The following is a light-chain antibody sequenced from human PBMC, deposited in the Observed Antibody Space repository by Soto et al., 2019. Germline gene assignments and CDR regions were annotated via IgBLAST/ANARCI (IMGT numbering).Light chain of an antibody. V-gene: IGLV2-14*03. Sequence: QSALTQPASVSGSPGQSITISCSGTSSDIGSYSHAAWYQQFPGKSPKLMIYAVSDRPPGVSDRFSGSKSGITASLTISGLQTEDEADYYCISYTDRQSYLFGTGTKVTVL. J-gene: IGLJ1*01. CDR2: AVS. CDR3: ISYTDRQSYL. CDR1: SSDIGSYSH.